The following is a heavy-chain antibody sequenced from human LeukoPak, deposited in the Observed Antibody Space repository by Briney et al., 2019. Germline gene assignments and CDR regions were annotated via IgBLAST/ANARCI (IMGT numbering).Heavy chain of an antibody. CDR2: ISAYNGNT. CDR3: ARDGLLWFGELLFDY. J-gene: IGHJ4*02. CDR1: GYTFTSYG. V-gene: IGHV1-18*04. D-gene: IGHD3-10*01. Sequence: ASVKVSCKASGYTFTSYGISWVRQAPGQGLEWMGWISAYNGNTNYAQKLQGRVTMTTDTSTSTAYMELRSLRSDDTAAYYCARDGLLWFGELLFDYWGQGTLVTVSS.